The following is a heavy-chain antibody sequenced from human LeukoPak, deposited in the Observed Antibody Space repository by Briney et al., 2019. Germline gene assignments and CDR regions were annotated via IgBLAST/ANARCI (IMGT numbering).Heavy chain of an antibody. CDR3: ARETYYYDSSGYFWVDY. J-gene: IGHJ4*02. V-gene: IGHV4-59*10. Sequence: PSETLSLTCAVYGGSFSGYYWSWIRQPAGKGLEWIGRIYTSGSTNYNPSLKSRVTMSVDTSKNQFSLKLSSVTAADTAVYYCARETYYYDSSGYFWVDYWGQGTLVTVSS. CDR1: GGSFSGYY. CDR2: IYTSGST. D-gene: IGHD3-22*01.